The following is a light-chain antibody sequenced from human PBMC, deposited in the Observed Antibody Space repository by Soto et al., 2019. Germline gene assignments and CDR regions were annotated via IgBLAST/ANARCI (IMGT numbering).Light chain of an antibody. Sequence: EMVLTQSPDTLSLSPGERATLSCRASQTVSSNFLAWYQQRPGQAPRLLIYGASSRAAGIPDRFSGSGSGTDFTLTISRLEPEDLAVYYCQQYGTSPETFXQGTKVDIK. CDR3: QQYGTSPET. CDR2: GAS. V-gene: IGKV3-20*01. CDR1: QTVSSNF. J-gene: IGKJ1*01.